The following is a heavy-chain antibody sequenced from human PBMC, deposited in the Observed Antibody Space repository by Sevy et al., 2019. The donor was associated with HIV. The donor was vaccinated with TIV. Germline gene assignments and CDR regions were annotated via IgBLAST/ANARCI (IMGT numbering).Heavy chain of an antibody. J-gene: IGHJ6*02. CDR2: TSNDGNTK. V-gene: IGHV3-30-3*01. D-gene: IGHD2-2*01. CDR3: ARGGDSTSFYGGNFYYGMDV. CDR1: GFTFSIHS. Sequence: GGSLRLSCAASGFTFSIHSMHWVRQAPDRGLEWVAVTSNDGNTKFYVDSVKGRFTMSRDNSKNTLYLQMNSLRAEDMAVYYCARGGDSTSFYGGNFYYGMDVWGQGTTVTVSS.